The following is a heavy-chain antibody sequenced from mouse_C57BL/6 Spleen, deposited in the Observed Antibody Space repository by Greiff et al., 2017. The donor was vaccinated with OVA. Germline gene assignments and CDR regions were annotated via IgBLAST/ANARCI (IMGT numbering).Heavy chain of an antibody. Sequence: EVQVVESGGGLVKPGGSLKLSCAASGFTFTDYGMHWVRQAPEKGLEWVAYISSGSSTIYYADKVKGRFTIAKDNAKNTLFLEMTSLRSEDTAIYYSARKEVTSPYYCAMDYWGQGTSVTVSS. V-gene: IGHV5-17*01. CDR3: ARKEVTSPYYCAMDY. D-gene: IGHD2-2*01. J-gene: IGHJ4*01. CDR1: GFTFTDYG. CDR2: ISSGSSTI.